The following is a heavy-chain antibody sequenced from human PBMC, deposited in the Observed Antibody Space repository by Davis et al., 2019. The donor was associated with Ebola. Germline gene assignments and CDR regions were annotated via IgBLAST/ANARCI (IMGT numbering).Heavy chain of an antibody. CDR3: ARSRITKVPGKGWFEP. J-gene: IGHJ5*02. CDR2: INPNDGRT. D-gene: IGHD3-10*01. Sequence: ASAKVSCKASGYTFTNYYMHWVRQAPGQGLEWMGMINPNDGRTIYAQKFQGRVTMTRNTSISIVYMELSSLRSEDTAMYYCARSRITKVPGKGWFEPWGQGTLVTVAT. CDR1: GYTFTNYY. V-gene: IGHV1-46*01.